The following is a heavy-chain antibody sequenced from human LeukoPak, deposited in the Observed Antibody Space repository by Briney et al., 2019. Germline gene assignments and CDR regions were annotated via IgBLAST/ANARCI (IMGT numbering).Heavy chain of an antibody. CDR3: ARRNYDILTGSYYFDY. V-gene: IGHV5-51*01. Sequence: GESLKISCKASGYSFSHYWIGWVRQMPGKGLEWMGIIYPGDSDTRYSPSFQGQVTISADKSISTAYLQWSSLKASDTAMYYCARRNYDILTGSYYFDYWGQGTLVTVSS. CDR2: IYPGDSDT. J-gene: IGHJ4*02. D-gene: IGHD3-9*01. CDR1: GYSFSHYW.